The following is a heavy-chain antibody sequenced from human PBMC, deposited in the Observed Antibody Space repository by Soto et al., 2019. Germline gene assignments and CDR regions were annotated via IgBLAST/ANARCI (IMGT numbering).Heavy chain of an antibody. CDR2: IYSGGST. J-gene: IGHJ4*02. V-gene: IGHV3-53*01. Sequence: EVQLVESGGGLIQPGGSLRLSCAASGFTVSSNYMSWVRQAPGKGLEWVSVIYSGGSTYYADSVKGRFTISRDNSKNTLYLQMSSLRAAGRAVNYCARNCYYTGGGFDFWGQGTLVTVSS. D-gene: IGHD2-8*02. CDR3: ARNCYYTGGGFDF. CDR1: GFTVSSNY.